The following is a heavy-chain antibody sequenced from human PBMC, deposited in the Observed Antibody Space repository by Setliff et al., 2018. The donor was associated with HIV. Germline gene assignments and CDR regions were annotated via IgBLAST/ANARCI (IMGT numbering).Heavy chain of an antibody. V-gene: IGHV4-59*01. J-gene: IGHJ6*03. CDR3: ARGTVSTSYYYYMDA. D-gene: IGHD4-4*01. CDR1: GGSMRSYY. CDR2: MYYSGST. Sequence: PSETLSLTCTVSGGSMRSYYWSWIRQPPGKGLEWIGYMYYSGSTNYNPSLKSRVTISLDTSKNQFSLKVNSVTAADTAKYFCARGTVSTSYYYYMDAWGKGTTVTVSS.